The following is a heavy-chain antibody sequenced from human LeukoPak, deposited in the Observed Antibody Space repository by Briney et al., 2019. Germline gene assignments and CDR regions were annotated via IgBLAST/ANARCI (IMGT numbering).Heavy chain of an antibody. J-gene: IGHJ4*02. CDR2: INPNSGGT. CDR3: ARAHAIGYEGTTWASDY. CDR1: GYTFTGYY. Sequence: GAPVKVSCKASGYTFTGYYMHWVRQAPGQGLEWMGWINPNSGGTNYAQKFQGRVTMARDTSISTAYMELSRLRFDDTAVFYCARAHAIGYEGTTWASDYWGQGTLVTVSS. D-gene: IGHD1-7*01. V-gene: IGHV1-2*02.